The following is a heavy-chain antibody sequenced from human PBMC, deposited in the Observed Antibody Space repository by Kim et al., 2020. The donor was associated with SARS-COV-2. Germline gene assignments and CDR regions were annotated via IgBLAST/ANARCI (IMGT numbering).Heavy chain of an antibody. D-gene: IGHD3-16*02. Sequence: RFTISRDNSKNTLYLQMNSLRAEDTAVYYCAKDLEITFGGGIVNAGFDPWGQGILVTVSS. CDR3: AKDLEITFGGGIVNAGFDP. V-gene: IGHV3-30*02. J-gene: IGHJ5*02.